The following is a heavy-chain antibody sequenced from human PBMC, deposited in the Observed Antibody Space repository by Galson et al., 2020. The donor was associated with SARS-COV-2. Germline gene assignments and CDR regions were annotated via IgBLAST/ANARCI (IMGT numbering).Heavy chain of an antibody. CDR3: AHHIWFGELLYFDY. CDR2: IYWDDDK. CDR1: GFSLSTSGVG. V-gene: IGHV2-5*02. Sequence: KMSGPTLVKPTQTLTLTCTFSGFSLSTSGVGVGWIRQPPGKALEWLALIYWDDDKRYSPSLKSRLTITKDTSKNQVVLTMTNMDPVDTATYYCAHHIWFGELLYFDYWGQETLVTVSS. J-gene: IGHJ4*02. D-gene: IGHD3-10*01.